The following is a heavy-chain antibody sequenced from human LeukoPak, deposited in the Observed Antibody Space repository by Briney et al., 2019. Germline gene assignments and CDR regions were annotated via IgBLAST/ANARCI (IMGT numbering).Heavy chain of an antibody. CDR3: ARDIGYRFDY. Sequence: SQTLSLTCAISGDSVSSNSAAWNWIRQSPSRGLEWLGRTYYMSRWYNNYAVSVAGRITVNLDTSKNHFSLQLNSVAPEDTAVYYCARDIGYRFDYWGQGTLVTVSS. J-gene: IGHJ4*02. V-gene: IGHV6-1*01. CDR2: TYYMSRWYN. CDR1: GDSVSSNSAA. D-gene: IGHD2-2*02.